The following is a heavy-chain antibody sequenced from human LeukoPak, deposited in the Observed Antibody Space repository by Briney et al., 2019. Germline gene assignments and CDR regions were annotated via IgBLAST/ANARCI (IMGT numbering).Heavy chain of an antibody. Sequence: ASVKVSCKASGGTFSSYAISWARQAPGQGLEWMGRIIPIFGTANYAQKFQGRVTITTDESTSTAYMELSSLRSGDTAVYYCASLNAGSDYWGQGTLVTVSS. V-gene: IGHV1-69*05. CDR2: IIPIFGTA. CDR1: GGTFSSYA. D-gene: IGHD3-10*01. J-gene: IGHJ4*02. CDR3: ASLNAGSDY.